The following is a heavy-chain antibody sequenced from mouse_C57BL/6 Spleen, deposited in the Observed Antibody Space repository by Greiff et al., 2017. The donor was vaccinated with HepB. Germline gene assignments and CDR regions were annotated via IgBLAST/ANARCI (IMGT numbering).Heavy chain of an antibody. Sequence: EVMLVESGGGLVQPKGSLKLSCAASGFTFNTYAMHWVRQAPGKGLEWVARIRSKSSNYATYYADSVKDRFTISRDDSQSMLYLQMNNLKTEDTAMYYCVRDGFYYGNFWFAYWGQGTLVTVSA. J-gene: IGHJ3*01. D-gene: IGHD2-1*01. CDR2: IRSKSSNYAT. CDR1: GFTFNTYA. CDR3: VRDGFYYGNFWFAY. V-gene: IGHV10-3*01.